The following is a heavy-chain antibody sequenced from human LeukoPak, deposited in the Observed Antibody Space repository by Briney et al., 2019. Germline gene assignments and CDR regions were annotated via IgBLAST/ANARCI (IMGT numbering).Heavy chain of an antibody. CDR1: GFTFSNTW. CDR2: IRSIPAGGTT. Sequence: PGGSLRLSCAASGFTFSNTWMNWVRPAPGKGLEWVGRIRSIPAGGTTEYAAPVKGRFTISRDDSKNTLYVQMNSLKSEDTAVYYCTHGSHSYDSSDFDSWGQGTLVTVSS. D-gene: IGHD3-22*01. J-gene: IGHJ4*02. CDR3: THGSHSYDSSDFDS. V-gene: IGHV3-15*01.